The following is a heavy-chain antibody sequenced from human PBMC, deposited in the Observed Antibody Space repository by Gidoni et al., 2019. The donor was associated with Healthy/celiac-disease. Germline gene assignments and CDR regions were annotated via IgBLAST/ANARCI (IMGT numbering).Heavy chain of an antibody. CDR2: IIPILGTA. V-gene: IGHV1-69*11. CDR3: AGGPFMTTVVETVGYYFDY. D-gene: IGHD4-17*01. CDR1: GGTFSSYA. J-gene: IGHJ4*02. Sequence: QVQLVQSGAEVKKPGSSVKVSCKASGGTFSSYAISWVRQAPGQGLEWMGGIIPILGTANYAQKFQGRVTITADESTSTAYMELSSLRSEDTAVYYCAGGPFMTTVVETVGYYFDYWGQGTLVTVSS.